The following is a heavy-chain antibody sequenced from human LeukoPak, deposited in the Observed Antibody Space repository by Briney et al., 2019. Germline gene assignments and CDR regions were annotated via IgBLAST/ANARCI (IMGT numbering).Heavy chain of an antibody. CDR1: GYSFTSYW. CDR2: IYPGDSDT. V-gene: IGHV5-51*01. J-gene: IGHJ4*02. Sequence: GESLKISCKGSGYSFTSYWIGWVRQMPGKGLEWMGIIYPGDSDTRYSPSFQGQVTISADKSISTAYPQWSSLKASDTAMYYCVRSPSLAAAGGGSFDYWGQGTLVTVSS. CDR3: VRSPSLAAAGGGSFDY. D-gene: IGHD6-13*01.